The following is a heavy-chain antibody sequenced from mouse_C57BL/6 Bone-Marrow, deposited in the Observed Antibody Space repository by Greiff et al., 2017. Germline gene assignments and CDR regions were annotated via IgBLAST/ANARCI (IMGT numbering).Heavy chain of an antibody. CDR3: ARRNDYGFAY. J-gene: IGHJ3*01. Sequence: EVKLMESGGGLVKPGGSLKLSCAASGFTFSAYGMHCVRQAPEKGLEWVSYISSGSSTIYYADPVKGRFTISRDNAKNTLFLQMTSLRSDDTAMYYCARRNDYGFAYWGQGTLVTVSA. CDR2: ISSGSSTI. V-gene: IGHV5-17*01. D-gene: IGHD2-4*01. CDR1: GFTFSAYG.